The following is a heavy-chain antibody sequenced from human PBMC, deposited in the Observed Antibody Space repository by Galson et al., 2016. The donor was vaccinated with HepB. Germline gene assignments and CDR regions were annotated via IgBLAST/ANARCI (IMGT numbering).Heavy chain of an antibody. D-gene: IGHD3-10*01. CDR3: ARDTEIWSPFDY. Sequence: SLRLSCAGTGFIFNNFDIHWVRQAPGKGLEWISYINSRSSTIYYADSVMGRFTLSRDSAKSSVHLQMNSLRAEDTAVYYCARDTEIWSPFDYWGLGAQVSVSS. CDR2: INSRSSTI. J-gene: IGHJ4*02. V-gene: IGHV3-48*04. CDR1: GFIFNNFD.